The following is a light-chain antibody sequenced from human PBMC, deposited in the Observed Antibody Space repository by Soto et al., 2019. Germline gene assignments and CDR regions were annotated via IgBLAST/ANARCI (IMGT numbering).Light chain of an antibody. J-gene: IGKJ5*01. CDR3: QQFISYPAVT. CDR2: AAS. CDR1: QGISSY. V-gene: IGKV1-9*01. Sequence: DIQLTQSPSFLSASVGDRVTITCRASQGISSYLAWYQQKPGKAPKLLIYAASTLQSGVPSRFSGSGSGTVCHLPIGSLQPDDFASYFSQQFISYPAVTFGHGTGLEIK.